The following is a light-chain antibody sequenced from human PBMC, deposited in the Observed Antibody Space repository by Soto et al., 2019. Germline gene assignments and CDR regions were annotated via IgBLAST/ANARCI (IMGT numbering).Light chain of an antibody. Sequence: ELVMTQPPHTLSFSPGARHDLSSRASQSVSSYLAWYQQKPGQGPRLLIYDASNRATGIPARFTGSGSGTDFTLTIPSLEPEDFAIYFCQQRSNWITYGQGTRLGI. CDR2: DAS. CDR1: QSVSSY. V-gene: IGKV3-11*01. CDR3: QQRSNWIT. J-gene: IGKJ5*01.